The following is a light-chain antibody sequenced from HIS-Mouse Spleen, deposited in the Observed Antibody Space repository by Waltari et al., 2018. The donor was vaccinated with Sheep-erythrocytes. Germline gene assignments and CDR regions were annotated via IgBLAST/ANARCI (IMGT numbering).Light chain of an antibody. CDR1: SSNIGNNY. V-gene: IGLV2-8*01. J-gene: IGLJ1*01. CDR3: SSYAGSNNFV. CDR2: EVS. Sequence: QSVLTQPPSVSAAPGQKVTISCSGSSSNIGNNYVSWYQQLPGKAPKLRIYEVSTRPSGVPDRFSGSKAGNTASLTVSGLQAEDEADYYCSSYAGSNNFVFGTGTKVTVL.